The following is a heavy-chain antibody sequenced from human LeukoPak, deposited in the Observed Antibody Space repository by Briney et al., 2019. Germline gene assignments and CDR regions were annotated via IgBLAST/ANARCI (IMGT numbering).Heavy chain of an antibody. D-gene: IGHD5-24*01. CDR1: GGSISSYY. J-gene: IGHJ5*02. Sequence: SETLSLTCTVSGGSISSYYWSWLRQPAGKGLDWIGRIYTSGYTNYNPSLKSRVTMSVDTSKNQFSLKLTSVTAVDTAVYYCARDDSDGRGRGGGFDPWGQGTLVTVSS. CDR2: IYTSGYT. V-gene: IGHV4-4*07. CDR3: ARDDSDGRGRGGGFDP.